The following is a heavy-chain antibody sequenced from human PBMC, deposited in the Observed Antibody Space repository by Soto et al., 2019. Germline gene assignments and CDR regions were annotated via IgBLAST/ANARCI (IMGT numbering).Heavy chain of an antibody. Sequence: GGSLRLSCAASGFTFSSYAMSWVRQAPGKGLEWVSAISGSGGSTYYADSVKGRFTISRDNSKNTLYLQMNSLRAEDTAVYYCAKDSGVDQLPPGWFDPWGQGTLVTVSS. CDR1: GFTFSSYA. V-gene: IGHV3-23*01. J-gene: IGHJ5*02. CDR3: AKDSGVDQLPPGWFDP. D-gene: IGHD2-2*01. CDR2: ISGSGGST.